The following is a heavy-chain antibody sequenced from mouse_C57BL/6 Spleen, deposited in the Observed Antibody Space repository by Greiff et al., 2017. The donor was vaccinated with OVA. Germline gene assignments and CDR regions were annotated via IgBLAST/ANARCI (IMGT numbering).Heavy chain of an antibody. Sequence: VKLQQPGAELVMPGASVKLSCKASGYTFTSYWMHWVKQRPGQGLEWIGEIDPSDSYTNYNQKFKGKSTLTVDKSSSTAYMQLSSLTSEDSAVYYCARRYYGSSTYWYFDVWGTGTTVTVSS. D-gene: IGHD1-1*01. CDR1: GYTFTSYW. J-gene: IGHJ1*03. V-gene: IGHV1-69*01. CDR2: IDPSDSYT. CDR3: ARRYYGSSTYWYFDV.